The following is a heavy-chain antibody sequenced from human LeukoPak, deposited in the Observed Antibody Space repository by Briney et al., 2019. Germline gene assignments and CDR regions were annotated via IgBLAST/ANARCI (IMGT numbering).Heavy chain of an antibody. CDR1: GGSFSGYY. J-gene: IGHJ4*02. CDR2: INHSGST. D-gene: IGHD3-16*02. CDR3: ARGLYDYVWGSYRRYFDY. Sequence: SETLSLTCAVYGGSFSGYYWSWIRQPPGKGLEWIWEINHSGSTNYNPSLKSRVTISVGTSKNQFSLKLSSVTAADTAVYYCARGLYDYVWGSYRRYFDYWGQGTPVTVSS. V-gene: IGHV4-34*01.